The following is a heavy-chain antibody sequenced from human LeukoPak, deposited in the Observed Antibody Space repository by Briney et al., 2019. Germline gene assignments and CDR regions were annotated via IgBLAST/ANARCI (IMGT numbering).Heavy chain of an antibody. CDR3: ARRIAVAGTSAFDY. J-gene: IGHJ4*02. Sequence: GSLRLSCAASGFTFSSYSMNWVRQAPGKGLEWVSSISSSSSYIYYADSVKGRFTISRDNAKNSLYLQMNSLRAEDTAVYYCARRIAVAGTSAFDYWGQGTLVTVSS. CDR1: GFTFSSYS. D-gene: IGHD6-19*01. CDR2: ISSSSSYI. V-gene: IGHV3-21*01.